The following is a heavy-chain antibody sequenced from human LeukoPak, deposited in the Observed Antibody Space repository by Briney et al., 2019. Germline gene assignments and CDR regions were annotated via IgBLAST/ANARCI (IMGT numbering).Heavy chain of an antibody. D-gene: IGHD2-2*02. CDR2: ISGSGGNT. CDR3: ASRGYCGSSNCYTIYYYYYMDV. CDR1: GFTFSNYA. J-gene: IGHJ6*03. Sequence: GGSLRLSCAASGFTFSNYAMSWVRQAPGKGLEWVSTISGSGGNTYSADSVKGRFTISRDNSKNTLYLLMNSLRAEDTAVYYCASRGYCGSSNCYTIYYYYYMDVWGKGTTVTVSS. V-gene: IGHV3-23*01.